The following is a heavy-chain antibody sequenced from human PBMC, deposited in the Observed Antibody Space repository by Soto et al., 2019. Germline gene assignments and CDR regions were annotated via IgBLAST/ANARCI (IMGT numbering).Heavy chain of an antibody. CDR2: IIPIFDTP. CDR1: GGTFNSHA. V-gene: IGHV1-69*06. D-gene: IGHD6-13*01. J-gene: IGHJ6*02. Sequence: QLQLAQSGAEVKKPGSSVKVSCKASGGTFNSHAISWVRQAPGQGVEWMGGIIPIFDTPNYAQKFQGRGTITADKSTRTAYMALTSLRHEDTAVYYCARDRSSTWRSAMDVWGQGTTLTVSS. CDR3: ARDRSSTWRSAMDV.